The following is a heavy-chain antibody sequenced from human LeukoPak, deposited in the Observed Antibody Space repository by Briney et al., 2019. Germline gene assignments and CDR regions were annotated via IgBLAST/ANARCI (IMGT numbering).Heavy chain of an antibody. CDR2: ISGSGGST. J-gene: IGHJ4*02. CDR3: ARVSRYGSGKYFDY. V-gene: IGHV3-23*01. D-gene: IGHD3-10*01. Sequence: GGSLRLSCAASGFTFSSYAMSWVRQAPGKGLEWVSAISGSGGSTYYADSVKGRFTISRDNSKNTLYLQMNSLRAEDTAVYYCARVSRYGSGKYFDYWGQGTLVTVSS. CDR1: GFTFSSYA.